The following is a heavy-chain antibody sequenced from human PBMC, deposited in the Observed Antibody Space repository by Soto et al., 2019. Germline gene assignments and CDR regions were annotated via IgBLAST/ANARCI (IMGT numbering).Heavy chain of an antibody. J-gene: IGHJ4*02. CDR2: INHSGST. D-gene: IGHD3-16*02. CDR1: GGSFSGYY. CDR3: ARAYVHDYVWGSYRRYYFDY. Sequence: SETLSLTCAVYGGSFSGYYWSWIRQPPGKGLEWIGEINHSGSTNYNPSLKSRVTISVDTSKNQFSLKLSSVTAADTAVYYCARAYVHDYVWGSYRRYYFDYWGQGTLVTVS. V-gene: IGHV4-34*01.